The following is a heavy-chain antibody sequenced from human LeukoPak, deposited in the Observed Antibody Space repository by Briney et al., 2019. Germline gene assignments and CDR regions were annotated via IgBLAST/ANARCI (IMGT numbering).Heavy chain of an antibody. CDR2: ISSSGSTI. J-gene: IGHJ2*01. CDR1: GFTFSRYA. Sequence: GGSLRLSCAASGFTFSRYAMSWVRQAPGKGLEWVSYISSSGSTIYYADSVKGRFTISRDNAKNSLYLQMNSLRAEDTAVYYCARNIRWYFDLWGRGTLVTVSS. D-gene: IGHD2-2*02. CDR3: ARNIRWYFDL. V-gene: IGHV3-48*03.